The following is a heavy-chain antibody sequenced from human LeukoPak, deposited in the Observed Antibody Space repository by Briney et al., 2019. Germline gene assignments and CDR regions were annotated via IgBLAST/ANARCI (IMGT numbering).Heavy chain of an antibody. CDR1: GFTFSSYW. CDR2: IKQDGSEK. Sequence: PGGSLRLSCAASGFTFSSYWMSWVRQAPGKGLEWVANIKQDGSEKYYVDSVKGRFTISRDNSKNTLYLQMNSLRAEDTAVYYCANAFESTVTTGGGGHYWGQGTLVTVSS. D-gene: IGHD4-17*01. CDR3: ANAFESTVTTGGGGHY. J-gene: IGHJ4*02. V-gene: IGHV3-7*01.